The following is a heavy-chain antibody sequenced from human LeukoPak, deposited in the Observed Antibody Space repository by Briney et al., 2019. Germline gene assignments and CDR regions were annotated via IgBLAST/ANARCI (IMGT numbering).Heavy chain of an antibody. D-gene: IGHD3-10*01. V-gene: IGHV3-15*01. CDR1: GFTFSNAW. Sequence: GGSLRLSCAASGFTFSNAWMSWVRQAPGKGLEWVGRIKSKTDGGTTDYAAPVKGRFTISRDDSKNTLYLQMNSLKTEDTAVYYCTTKLLLWFGDISDIWGQGTKVTVSS. J-gene: IGHJ3*02. CDR2: IKSKTDGGTT. CDR3: TTKLLLWFGDISDI.